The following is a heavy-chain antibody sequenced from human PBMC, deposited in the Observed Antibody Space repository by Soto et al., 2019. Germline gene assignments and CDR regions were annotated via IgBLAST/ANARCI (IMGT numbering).Heavy chain of an antibody. V-gene: IGHV3-9*01. CDR3: AKDMRGGSSSSRYYYGLDV. J-gene: IGHJ6*02. CDR1: GFPFDDYA. D-gene: IGHD6-13*01. Sequence: EVQLVESGGGLVQPGRSLRLSCAASGFPFDDYAMHWVRQAPGKGLEWVSGISWNSGTIVYADSVKGRFTISRDNAKNSLYLQMNSLRGEDTALYYCAKDMRGGSSSSRYYYGLDVWGQGTTVTVSS. CDR2: ISWNSGTI.